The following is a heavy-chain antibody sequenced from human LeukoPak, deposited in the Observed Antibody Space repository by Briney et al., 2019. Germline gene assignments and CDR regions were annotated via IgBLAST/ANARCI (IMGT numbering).Heavy chain of an antibody. CDR3: ANPEGYYYDSSGYRTPVVDY. Sequence: GGSLRLSCAASGFTFSSYAMSWVRQAPGKGLEWVSAISGSGGSTYYADSVKGRFTISRDNSKNTLYLQMNSLRAEDTAVYYCANPEGYYYDSSGYRTPVVDYWGQGTLVTVSS. D-gene: IGHD3-22*01. CDR1: GFTFSSYA. J-gene: IGHJ4*02. CDR2: ISGSGGST. V-gene: IGHV3-23*01.